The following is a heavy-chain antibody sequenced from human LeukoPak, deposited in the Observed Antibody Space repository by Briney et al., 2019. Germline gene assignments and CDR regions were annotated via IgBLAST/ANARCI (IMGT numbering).Heavy chain of an antibody. J-gene: IGHJ4*02. Sequence: GGSLRLSCAASGFTFSSYAMSWVRQAPGKGLEWVSAISGSGGSTYYADSVKGRFTISRDNSKNTLYLQMNSLRAEDAAVYSCAKDAYSSGWHGDYWGQGTLVTVSS. CDR2: ISGSGGST. V-gene: IGHV3-23*01. CDR1: GFTFSSYA. CDR3: AKDAYSSGWHGDY. D-gene: IGHD6-19*01.